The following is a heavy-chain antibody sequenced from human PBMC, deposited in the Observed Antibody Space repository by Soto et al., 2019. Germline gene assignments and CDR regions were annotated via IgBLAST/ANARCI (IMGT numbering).Heavy chain of an antibody. J-gene: IGHJ6*02. CDR1: GFTFSSSV. CDR2: ISYDGSNK. CDR3: ARGWARSCMDV. Sequence: QVQLVESGGGVVQPGRSLRLSCAAFGFTFSSSVFHWVRQAPGKGLELVAVISYDGSNKYYADSVKGRFTISRDNSKNTLYLQMNSLRAEDTAVYYCARGWARSCMDVWGQGTTVTVSS. D-gene: IGHD1-26*01. V-gene: IGHV3-30-3*01.